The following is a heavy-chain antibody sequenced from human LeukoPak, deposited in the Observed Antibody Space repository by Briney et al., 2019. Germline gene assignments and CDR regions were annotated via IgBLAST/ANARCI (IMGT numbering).Heavy chain of an antibody. J-gene: IGHJ5*02. V-gene: IGHV4-59*01. CDR2: IYYSGST. CDR1: GGSISSYF. Sequence: SETLSLTCTVSGGSISSYFWTWIRQPPGKGLEWIGYIYYSGSTSYNPSLKSRVTTSVDTSKNQFSLNLNSVTAADTAVYYCARGYLDWFDPWGQGTLVTVSS. D-gene: IGHD1-26*01. CDR3: ARGYLDWFDP.